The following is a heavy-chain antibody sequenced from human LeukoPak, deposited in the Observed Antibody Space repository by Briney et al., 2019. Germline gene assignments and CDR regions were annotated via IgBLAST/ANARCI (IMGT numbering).Heavy chain of an antibody. D-gene: IGHD5-18*01. CDR2: IDYSAST. Sequence: SETLSLTCTVSGGSISTYYWSWIRQPPGKGLEWIAYIDYSASTNYNPSLKSRVTISVDTSKNQFPLKLSFATAADTAMYYCAGGGYSNAYDYWGQGMLVTVSS. CDR1: GGSISTYY. CDR3: AGGGYSNAYDY. J-gene: IGHJ4*02. V-gene: IGHV4-59*01.